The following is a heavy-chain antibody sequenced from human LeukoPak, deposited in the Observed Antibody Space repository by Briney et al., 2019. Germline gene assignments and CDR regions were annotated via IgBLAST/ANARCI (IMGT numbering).Heavy chain of an antibody. D-gene: IGHD5-18*01. CDR2: IFYNGGT. V-gene: IGHV4-39*01. Sequence: SETLSLTCTVSGGSISSLSYYWAWIRQSPGKGLEWIGSIFYNGGTYDNPSLKSRVTISADTSKNQFSLTLGSVSATDTAVYYCVSPRGFSYGYFDYWGQGTLVTVSS. CDR1: GGSISSLSYY. CDR3: VSPRGFSYGYFDY. J-gene: IGHJ4*02.